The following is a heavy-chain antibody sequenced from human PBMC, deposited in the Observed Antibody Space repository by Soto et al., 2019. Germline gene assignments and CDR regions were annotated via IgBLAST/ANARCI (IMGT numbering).Heavy chain of an antibody. CDR3: ARVNFWIGKGYENNWFDP. D-gene: IGHD3-3*01. J-gene: IGHJ5*02. CDR2: IYHSGST. CDR1: GGSISSGGYA. V-gene: IGHV4-30-2*01. Sequence: QLQLQESGSGLVKPSQTLSLTCAVYGGSISSGGYAWSWIRQPPGKGLEWIGYIYHSGSTYYNPSLKSRVTISVDRSKNQFSLKLSSVTAADTAVYYCARVNFWIGKGYENNWFDPWGQGTRVTVSP.